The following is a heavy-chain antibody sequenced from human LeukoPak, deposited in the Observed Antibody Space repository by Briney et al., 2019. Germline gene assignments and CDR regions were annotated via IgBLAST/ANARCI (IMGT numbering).Heavy chain of an antibody. CDR1: GFTFSSYA. V-gene: IGHV3-23*01. CDR2: ISGSGGST. Sequence: GGSLRLSCAASGFTFSSYAMSWVRQAPGKGLEWVSAISGSGGSTYYADSVKGRFTISRDNSKNALYLQMNSLRAEDTAVYYWAKARRVTMIVVAPPPVDYWGQGTLVTVSS. CDR3: AKARRVTMIVVAPPPVDY. D-gene: IGHD3-22*01. J-gene: IGHJ4*02.